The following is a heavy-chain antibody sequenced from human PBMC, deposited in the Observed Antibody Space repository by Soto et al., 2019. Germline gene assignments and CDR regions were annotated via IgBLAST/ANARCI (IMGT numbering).Heavy chain of an antibody. Sequence: EVQLVESGGGFVKPGGSLRLSCVASGLSFTNAWMSWVRQAPGKGPEWVGRIKSKTDGGTADYAAPVKGRFTISRDDSQNTLYLHMESLKTEDTALYHCSTDIGIYGLAVWGQGTTVTVSS. CDR1: GLSFTNAW. D-gene: IGHD1-26*01. J-gene: IGHJ6*02. V-gene: IGHV3-15*01. CDR3: STDIGIYGLAV. CDR2: IKSKTDGGTA.